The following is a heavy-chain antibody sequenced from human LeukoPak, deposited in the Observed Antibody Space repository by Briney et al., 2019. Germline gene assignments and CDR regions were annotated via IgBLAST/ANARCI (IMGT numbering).Heavy chain of an antibody. CDR1: GGSISSSSYY. J-gene: IGHJ6*03. CDR3: ARVAQSSYYYMDV. V-gene: IGHV4-39*07. CDR2: IYYSGST. Sequence: PSETLSLTCTVSGGSISSSSYYWGWIRQPPGKGLEWIGSIYYSGSTYYNPSLKSRVTISVDTSKNQFSLKLSSVTAADTAVYYCARVAQSSYYYMDVWGKGTTVTVSS.